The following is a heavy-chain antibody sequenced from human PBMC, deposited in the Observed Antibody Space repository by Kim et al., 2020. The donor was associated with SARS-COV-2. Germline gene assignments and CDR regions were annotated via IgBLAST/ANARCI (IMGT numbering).Heavy chain of an antibody. Sequence: SETLSLTCTVSGGSISSSSYYWGWIRQPPGKGLEWIGSIYYSGSTYYNPSLKSRVTISVDTSKNQFSLKLSSVTAADTAVYYCEAGDTFQHWGQGTLVTVSS. CDR1: GGSISSSSYY. CDR3: EAGDTFQH. V-gene: IGHV4-39*07. J-gene: IGHJ1*01. CDR2: IYYSGST. D-gene: IGHD6-13*01.